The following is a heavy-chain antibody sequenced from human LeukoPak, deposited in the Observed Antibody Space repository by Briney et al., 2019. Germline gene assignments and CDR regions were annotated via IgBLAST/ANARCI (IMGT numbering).Heavy chain of an antibody. CDR1: GFTFSTSG. V-gene: IGHV3-30*02. CDR3: AKNSGSYYGYYFDY. J-gene: IGHJ4*02. Sequence: PGGSLRLSCAASGFTFSTSGMHWVRQAPGKGLEWVAFIRYDGSNKYYADSVKGRFTISRDNSKNMLYLQMNSLRAEDTAVYYCAKNSGSYYGYYFDYWGQGTLVTVSS. CDR2: IRYDGSNK. D-gene: IGHD1-26*01.